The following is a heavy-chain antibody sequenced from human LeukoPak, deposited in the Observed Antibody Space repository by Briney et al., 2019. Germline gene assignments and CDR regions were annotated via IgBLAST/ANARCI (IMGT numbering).Heavy chain of an antibody. CDR3: AKVARHYDYVTNTY. Sequence: GGSLRLSCAASGFTLSSYAMSWVRQAPGKGLEWVSLISGNAGSTYYADSVKGRFTISRDITKNTLYLQMNSLRAEDTATYYCAKVARHYDYVTNTYWGQGTLVTVSS. CDR1: GFTLSSYA. V-gene: IGHV3-23*01. CDR2: ISGNAGST. J-gene: IGHJ4*02. D-gene: IGHD3-16*01.